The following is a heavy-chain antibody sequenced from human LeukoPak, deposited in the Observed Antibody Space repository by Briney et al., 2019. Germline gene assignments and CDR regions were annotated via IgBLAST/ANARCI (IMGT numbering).Heavy chain of an antibody. CDR1: GFTFSSYA. V-gene: IGHV3-30-3*01. D-gene: IGHD5-24*01. CDR2: ISYDGSNK. CDR3: ARDGPRANYWYFDL. J-gene: IGHJ2*01. Sequence: GGSLRLSCAASGFTFSSYAMHWVRQAPGKGLEWVAVISYDGSNKYYADSVKGRFTISRDNSKNTLYLQMNSLRAEDTAVYHCARDGPRANYWYFDLWGRGTLVTVSS.